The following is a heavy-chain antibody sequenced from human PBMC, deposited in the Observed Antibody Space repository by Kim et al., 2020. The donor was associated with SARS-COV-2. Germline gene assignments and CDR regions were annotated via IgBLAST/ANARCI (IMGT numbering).Heavy chain of an antibody. CDR1: GGSFSGYY. V-gene: IGHV4-34*01. D-gene: IGHD3-22*01. Sequence: SETLSLTCAVSGGSFSGYYWSWIRQPPGKGLEWVGEINHSGSTNYNPSLKSRVTISVDTSKNKLYLKLSSVTAADTAVYYCARGKYYDSSGYYSRWGQG. J-gene: IGHJ4*02. CDR2: INHSGST. CDR3: ARGKYYDSSGYYSR.